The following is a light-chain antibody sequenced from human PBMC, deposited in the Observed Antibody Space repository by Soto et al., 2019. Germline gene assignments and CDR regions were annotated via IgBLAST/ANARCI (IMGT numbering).Light chain of an antibody. V-gene: IGKV3-20*01. Sequence: EIVLTQSPGTLSLSRGERATLSCRASQSVATSRLAWYQLKPGQTPRLLIYGTSSRATGIPDRFSGSGSGTDFTLNISRLEPEDFAVYYCQHYGPSPTWTFGQGTKVEIK. CDR3: QHYGPSPTWT. CDR2: GTS. J-gene: IGKJ1*01. CDR1: QSVATSR.